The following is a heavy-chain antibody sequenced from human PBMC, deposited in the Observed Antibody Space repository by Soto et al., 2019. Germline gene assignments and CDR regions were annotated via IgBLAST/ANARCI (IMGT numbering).Heavy chain of an antibody. V-gene: IGHV1-2*04. CDR2: INPNSGGT. D-gene: IGHD5-12*01. CDR3: ARGGYSGYDFDY. J-gene: IGHJ4*02. Sequence: PGQGLEGMGWINPNSGGTTYAQNFQGWVTMTRDTSITTAYMELSRLRSDDTAVYYCARGGYSGYDFDYWGQGTLVTVSS.